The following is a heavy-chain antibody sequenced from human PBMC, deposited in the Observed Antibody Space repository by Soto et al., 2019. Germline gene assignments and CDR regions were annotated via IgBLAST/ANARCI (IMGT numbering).Heavy chain of an antibody. J-gene: IGHJ4*02. V-gene: IGHV3-30-3*01. CDR3: ARDLGSRSSSHY. D-gene: IGHD6-6*01. Sequence: GGSLRLSCAASGFTFSSYAMHWVRQAPGKGLEWVAVISYDGSNKYYADSVKGRFTISRDNSKNTLYLQMNSLRAEDTAVYYCARDLGSRSSSHYWGQGTLVTVSS. CDR1: GFTFSSYA. CDR2: ISYDGSNK.